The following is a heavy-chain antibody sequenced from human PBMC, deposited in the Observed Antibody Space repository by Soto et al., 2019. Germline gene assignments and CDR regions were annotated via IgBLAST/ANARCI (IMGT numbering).Heavy chain of an antibody. Sequence: QPGGSLRLSCVASGFTFSSYALNWVRQAPGRGLEWVSAISGSGGTTYYADSVKGRFTISRDNSKNTLFLQMNSLRAEDAAIYYCAKSPKVISISFDYWGQGSLVTVSS. V-gene: IGHV3-23*01. CDR1: GFTFSSYA. D-gene: IGHD3-3*02. J-gene: IGHJ4*02. CDR2: ISGSGGTT. CDR3: AKSPKVISISFDY.